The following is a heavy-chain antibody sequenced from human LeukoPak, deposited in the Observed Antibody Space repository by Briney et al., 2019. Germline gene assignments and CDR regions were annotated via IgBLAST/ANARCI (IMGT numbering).Heavy chain of an antibody. V-gene: IGHV1-18*01. D-gene: IGHD6-19*01. CDR3: ARDGNSRQWLVNYYYGMDV. CDR1: GYTFTSYG. CDR2: ISAYNGNT. Sequence: GASVKVSCKASGYTFTSYGISWVRQAPGQGLEWMGWISAYNGNTNYAQKLQGRATMTTDTSTSTAYMELRSLRSDDTAVYYCARDGNSRQWLVNYYYGMDVWGQGTTVTVSS. J-gene: IGHJ6*02.